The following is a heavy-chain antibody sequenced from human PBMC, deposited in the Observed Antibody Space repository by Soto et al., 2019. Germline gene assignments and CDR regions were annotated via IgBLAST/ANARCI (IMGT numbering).Heavy chain of an antibody. CDR2: MNPNSGNT. D-gene: IGHD3-22*01. CDR1: GYTFTSYD. J-gene: IGHJ4*02. Sequence: GASVKVSCKASGYTFTSYDINWVRQATGQGLGWMGWMNPNSGNTGYAQKFQGRVTMTRNTSISTAYMELSSLRSEDTAVYYCARVDSSGYYYYFDYWGQGTLVTVSS. CDR3: ARVDSSGYYYYFDY. V-gene: IGHV1-8*01.